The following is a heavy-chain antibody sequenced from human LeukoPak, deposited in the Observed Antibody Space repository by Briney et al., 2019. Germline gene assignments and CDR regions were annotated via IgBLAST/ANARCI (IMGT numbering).Heavy chain of an antibody. J-gene: IGHJ4*02. CDR1: GGSISSGGYS. V-gene: IGHV4-30-2*01. CDR3: ARVDILTGYYSVFDY. CDR2: IYHSGST. D-gene: IGHD3-9*01. Sequence: SQTLSLTCAVTGGSISSGGYSWSWIRQPPGKGLEWIGYIYHSGSTYYNPSLKSRVTISVDRSKNLFSLKLSSVTAADTAVYYCARVDILTGYYSVFDYWGQGTLVTVSS.